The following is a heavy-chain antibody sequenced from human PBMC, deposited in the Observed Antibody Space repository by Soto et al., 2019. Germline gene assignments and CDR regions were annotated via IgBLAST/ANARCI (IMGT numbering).Heavy chain of an antibody. Sequence: EVQLVASGGGLVQPGGSLRLSCAASGITFSRYAMSWVRQAPGKGLEWVSGISTSGGNTYYADSVKGRFTIARDNSKNGLSVRMNSVRADASAVYYFAKGGLEAESAVYSFEIWGQVRMVAVS. V-gene: IGHV3-23*04. D-gene: IGHD2-8*01. CDR3: AKGGLEAESAVYSFEI. CDR1: GITFSRYA. CDR2: ISTSGGNT. J-gene: IGHJ3*02.